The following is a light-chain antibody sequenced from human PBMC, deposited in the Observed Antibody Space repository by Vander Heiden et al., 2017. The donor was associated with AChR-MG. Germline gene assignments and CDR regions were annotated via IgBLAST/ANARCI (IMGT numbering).Light chain of an antibody. CDR2: NTN. J-gene: IGLJ2*01. CDR3: AAWDDSLNGL. Sequence: QSVLTQPPSASGTPGQRVTISCSGGSSNIGSNAVNWYQQLPGTAPKLLIDNTNSRPSGVPDRFSGSKSGTSASLAISGLQSEDEAEYYCAAWDDSLNGLFGGGTKLTVL. V-gene: IGLV1-44*01. CDR1: SSNIGSNA.